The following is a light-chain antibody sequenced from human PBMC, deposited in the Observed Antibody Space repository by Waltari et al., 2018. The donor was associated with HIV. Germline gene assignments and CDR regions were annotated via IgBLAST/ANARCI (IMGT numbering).Light chain of an antibody. Sequence: IVMMQSPDSLTVSLGERVTISAQSSQSVFYSSNNKSYVSWYQQRPRQPPKLLIYWASTRKSGVPDRFSGGVSGTDFTLTINSLQAEDVAIYYCHQYYSVPYTFGQGTKLEIK. J-gene: IGKJ2*01. V-gene: IGKV4-1*01. CDR2: WAS. CDR1: QSVFYSSNNKSY. CDR3: HQYYSVPYT.